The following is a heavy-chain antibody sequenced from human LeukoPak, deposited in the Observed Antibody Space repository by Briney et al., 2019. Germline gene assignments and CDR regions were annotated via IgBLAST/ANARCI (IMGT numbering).Heavy chain of an antibody. V-gene: IGHV1-24*01. CDR3: ATPVVGANNDAFDI. Sequence: ASVKVSCKVSGYTLTELSMHWVRQAPGKGLEWMGGFDPEDGETIYAQKFQGRVTMTEDTSTDTAYMELSSLRSEDTAVYYCATPVVGANNDAFDIWGQGTMVTVSS. D-gene: IGHD2-15*01. J-gene: IGHJ3*02. CDR1: GYTLTELS. CDR2: FDPEDGET.